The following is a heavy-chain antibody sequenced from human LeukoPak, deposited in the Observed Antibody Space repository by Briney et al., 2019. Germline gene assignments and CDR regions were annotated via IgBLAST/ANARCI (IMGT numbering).Heavy chain of an antibody. J-gene: IGHJ6*03. D-gene: IGHD3-10*01. Sequence: GGSLRLSCAASGFTFDDYGMSWVRQAPWKGLEWVSGINWNGGSTGYADSVKGRFTISRDNAKNSLYLQMNSLRAEDTALYYCAREGRVRGVMRYYYYYMDVWGKGTTVTVSS. CDR3: AREGRVRGVMRYYYYYMDV. CDR1: GFTFDDYG. V-gene: IGHV3-20*04. CDR2: INWNGGST.